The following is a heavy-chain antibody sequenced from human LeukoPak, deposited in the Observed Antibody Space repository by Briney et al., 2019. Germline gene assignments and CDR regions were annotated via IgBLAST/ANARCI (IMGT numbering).Heavy chain of an antibody. D-gene: IGHD1-26*01. CDR3: ATSKYSGSY. Sequence: GGSLRLSCAASGFTVSNNYMSWVRQAPGKGLEWVSAISGSGGRIYYGASVKGRFTISRDNSKNTLNLQMNSLRAEDTAVYYCATSKYSGSYWGQGTLVTVSS. CDR2: ISGSGGRI. CDR1: GFTVSNNY. V-gene: IGHV3-23*01. J-gene: IGHJ4*02.